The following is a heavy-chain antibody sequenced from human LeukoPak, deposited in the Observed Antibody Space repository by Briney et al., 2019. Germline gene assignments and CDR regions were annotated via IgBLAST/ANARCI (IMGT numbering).Heavy chain of an antibody. CDR3: ARENGRVPHYRRSSDFDY. CDR1: GGSFSGYY. CDR2: INHSGGT. V-gene: IGHV4-34*01. J-gene: IGHJ4*02. D-gene: IGHD2-15*01. Sequence: PSETLSLTCAVYGGSFSGYYWSWIRQPPGKGLEWIGEINHSGGTNYNPSLKSRVTISVDTSKNQFSLKLSSVTAADTAVYYCARENGRVPHYRRSSDFDYWGQGTLVTVSS.